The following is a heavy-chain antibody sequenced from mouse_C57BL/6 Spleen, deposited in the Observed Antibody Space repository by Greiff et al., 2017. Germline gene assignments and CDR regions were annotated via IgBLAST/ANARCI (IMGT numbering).Heavy chain of an antibody. CDR3: ASAYYSNYDAMDY. CDR2: ISSGSSTI. J-gene: IGHJ4*01. Sequence: DVKLVESGGGLVKPGGSLKLSCAASGFTFSDYGMHWVRQAPEKGLEWVAYISSGSSTIYYADTVKGRFTISRDNAKNTLFLQMTSLRSEDTAMYYCASAYYSNYDAMDYWGQGTSVTVSS. V-gene: IGHV5-17*01. D-gene: IGHD2-5*01. CDR1: GFTFSDYG.